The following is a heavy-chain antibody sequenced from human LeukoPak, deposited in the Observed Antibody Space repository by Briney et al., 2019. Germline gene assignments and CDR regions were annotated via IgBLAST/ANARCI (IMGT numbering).Heavy chain of an antibody. CDR2: IIPILGIA. CDR1: GGTFSSYA. V-gene: IGHV1-69*04. J-gene: IGHJ4*02. CDR3: ARGLTRRTSNFDY. D-gene: IGHD1-1*01. Sequence: ASVKVSCKASGGTFSSYAIGWVRQAPGQGLEWMGRIIPILGIANYAQKFQGRVTITADKSTSTAYMELSSLRSEDTAVYYCARGLTRRTSNFDYWGQGTLVTVSS.